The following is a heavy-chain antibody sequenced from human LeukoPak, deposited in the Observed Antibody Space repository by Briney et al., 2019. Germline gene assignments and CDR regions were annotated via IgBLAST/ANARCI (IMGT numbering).Heavy chain of an antibody. Sequence: GGSLRLSCAASGFTFSTYAMNWVRQAPGKGLEWVAVISNDGRGKYYADSVEGRFTISRDNAKSTLSLQMNSLRADDTAVYFCARSARAAMPHYFDYWGQGTLVTVSS. D-gene: IGHD2-2*01. J-gene: IGHJ4*02. CDR3: ARSARAAMPHYFDY. CDR1: GFTFSTYA. V-gene: IGHV3-30*04. CDR2: ISNDGRGK.